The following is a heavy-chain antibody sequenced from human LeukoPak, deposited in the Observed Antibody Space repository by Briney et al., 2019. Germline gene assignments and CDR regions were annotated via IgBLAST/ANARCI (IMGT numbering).Heavy chain of an antibody. CDR3: ARGLHYDSS. CDR2: ISAYNGNT. Sequence: ASVKVSCKASGYTFTSYGISWVRQAPGQGLEWMGWISAYNGNTNYAQKLQGRVTMTRNTSISTAYMELSSLRSEDTAVYYCARGLHYDSSWGQGTLVTVSS. V-gene: IGHV1-18*01. J-gene: IGHJ4*02. D-gene: IGHD3-22*01. CDR1: GYTFTSYG.